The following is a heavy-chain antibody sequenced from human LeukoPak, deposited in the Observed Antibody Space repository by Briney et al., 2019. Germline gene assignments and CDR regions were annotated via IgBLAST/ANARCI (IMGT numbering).Heavy chain of an antibody. V-gene: IGHV1-8*03. CDR1: GYTFTSYD. CDR2: MNPNSGNT. Sequence: GASVKVSCKASGYTFTSYDINWVRQATGQGLEWMGWMNPNSGNTGYAQKFQGRVTITRNTSISTAYMELSSLRSEDTAVYYCARDRSDYGDKYFDYWGQGTLVTVSS. D-gene: IGHD4-17*01. J-gene: IGHJ4*02. CDR3: ARDRSDYGDKYFDY.